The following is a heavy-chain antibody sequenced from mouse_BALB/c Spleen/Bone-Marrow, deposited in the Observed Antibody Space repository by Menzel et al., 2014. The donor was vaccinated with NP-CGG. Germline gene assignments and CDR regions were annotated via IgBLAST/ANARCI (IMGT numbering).Heavy chain of an antibody. CDR3: ARDYLYYFDY. Sequence: DVKLVESGGGLVQPGGFLRLSCATSGFTFTDHYMSWVRQPPGKALEWLVFIRNKANGYTTEYSASVKGRFTISRDNSQSIVYLQMNTLRAEDSASYYCARDYLYYFDYWGQGTTLTVSS. J-gene: IGHJ2*01. D-gene: IGHD2-1*01. V-gene: IGHV7-3*02. CDR2: IRNKANGYTT. CDR1: GFTFTDHY.